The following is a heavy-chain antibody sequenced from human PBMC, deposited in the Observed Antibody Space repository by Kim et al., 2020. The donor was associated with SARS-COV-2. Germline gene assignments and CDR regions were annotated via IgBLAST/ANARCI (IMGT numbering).Heavy chain of an antibody. J-gene: IGHJ3*02. CDR3: ARGYYYGSGKGAFDI. V-gene: IGHV6-1*01. Sequence: VSVKSRITINPDTSKNQFSLQLNSVTPEDTAVYYCARGYYYGSGKGAFDIWGQGTMVTVSS. D-gene: IGHD3-10*01.